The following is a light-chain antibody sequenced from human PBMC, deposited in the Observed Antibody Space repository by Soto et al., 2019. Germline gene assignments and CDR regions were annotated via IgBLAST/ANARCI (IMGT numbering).Light chain of an antibody. CDR2: GAS. CDR1: QSVNSQ. CDR3: QQYRSWSGT. V-gene: IGKV3-15*01. Sequence: TQSPSTLSVSPGDRVTLSCRASQSVNSQLAWYQQRAGQAPRLLVYGASTKDTDMPSRFSGRGSGTEFTLTINSLQPEDFAVYYCQQYRSWSGTFGQGTKVDIK. J-gene: IGKJ1*01.